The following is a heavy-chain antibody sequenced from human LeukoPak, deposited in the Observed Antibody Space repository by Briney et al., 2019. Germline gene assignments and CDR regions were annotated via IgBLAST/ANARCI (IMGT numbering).Heavy chain of an antibody. J-gene: IGHJ4*02. V-gene: IGHV3-48*01. D-gene: IGHD6-19*01. CDR3: ARGQEAVVAFDY. CDR1: EFTFSSYS. Sequence: GGSLRLSCAASEFTFSSYSMNWVRQAPGKGLEWVSYITNSGNSKSYADSVKGRFTISRDNTKSSLYLQMNGLRAEDTAVYYCARGQEAVVAFDYWGQGTLVTVSS. CDR2: ITNSGNSK.